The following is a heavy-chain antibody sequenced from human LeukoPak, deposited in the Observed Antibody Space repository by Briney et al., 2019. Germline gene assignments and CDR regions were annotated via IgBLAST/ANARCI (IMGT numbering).Heavy chain of an antibody. J-gene: IGHJ4*02. D-gene: IGHD3-22*01. CDR3: ARDSVGYYDY. CDR2: IYYSGST. CDR1: GGSVSSGSYY. Sequence: SETLSLTCTVFGGSVSSGSYYWSWIRQPPGKGLEWIGYIYYSGSTNYNPSLKGRVTISVDTSKNQFSLKLSSVTAADTAVYYCARDSVGYYDYWGQGTLVTVSS. V-gene: IGHV4-61*01.